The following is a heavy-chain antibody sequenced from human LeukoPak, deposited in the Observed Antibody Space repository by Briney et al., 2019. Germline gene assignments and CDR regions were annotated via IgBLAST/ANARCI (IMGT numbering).Heavy chain of an antibody. J-gene: IGHJ6*02. CDR2: IHYSGST. CDR3: ARMGRGGVVTATDYYYYGMDV. CDR1: GGSISSYY. D-gene: IGHD2-21*02. V-gene: IGHV4-59*08. Sequence: SETLSLTCTVSGGSISSYYWSWIRQPPGKGLEWIGYIHYSGSTNYNPSLKSRVTISVDTSKNQFSLKLSSVTAADTAVYYCARMGRGGVVTATDYYYYGMDVWGQGTTVTVSS.